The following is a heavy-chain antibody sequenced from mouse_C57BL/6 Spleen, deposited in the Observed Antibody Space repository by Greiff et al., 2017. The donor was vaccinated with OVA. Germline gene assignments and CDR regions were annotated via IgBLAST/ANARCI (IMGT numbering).Heavy chain of an antibody. CDR3: ASGNYVDAMDY. V-gene: IGHV1-66*01. J-gene: IGHJ4*01. D-gene: IGHD2-1*01. CDR1: GYSFTSYY. CDR2: IYPGSGNT. Sequence: QVQLQESGPELVKPGASVKISCKASGYSFTSYYIHWVKQRPGQGLEWIGWIYPGSGNTKYNEKFKGKATLTADTSSSTAYMQLSSLTSEDSAVYYCASGNYVDAMDYWGQGTSVTVSS.